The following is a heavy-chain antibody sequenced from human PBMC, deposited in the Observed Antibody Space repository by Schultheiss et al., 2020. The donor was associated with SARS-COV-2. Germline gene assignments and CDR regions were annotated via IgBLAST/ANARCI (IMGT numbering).Heavy chain of an antibody. J-gene: IGHJ6*02. D-gene: IGHD3-3*01. CDR1: GFTFTTYG. CDR2: VRYNGTDK. Sequence: GGSLRLSCAASGFTFTTYGMHWVRQAPGKGLEWVAFVRYNGTDKYYADFVKGRFTISRDNSKNSLYLQMNSLRAEDTAVYYCARWGYYDFWSGYSNDYYYGMDVWGQGTTVTVSS. CDR3: ARWGYYDFWSGYSNDYYYGMDV. V-gene: IGHV3-30*02.